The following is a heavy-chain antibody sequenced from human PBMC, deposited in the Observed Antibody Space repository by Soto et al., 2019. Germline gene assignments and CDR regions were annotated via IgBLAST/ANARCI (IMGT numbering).Heavy chain of an antibody. CDR1: GFSFTDAW. Sequence: EVQLEESGGGLVKPGGSLRLSCAVSGFSFTDAWMNWVRQAPGKGLEWVGRVRSETDGGTTDYAASVRGRFIISRDDSEPTMYLQMNSLKIEDSAVYFCRRDWDYPVLWGPGTLVSVS. V-gene: IGHV3-15*01. J-gene: IGHJ4*02. D-gene: IGHD1-7*01. CDR2: VRSETDGGTT. CDR3: RRDWDYPVL.